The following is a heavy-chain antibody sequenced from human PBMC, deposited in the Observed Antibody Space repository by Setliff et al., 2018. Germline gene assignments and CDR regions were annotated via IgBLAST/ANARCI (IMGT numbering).Heavy chain of an antibody. Sequence: WIRQPPGKGLEWVSSISSSGDYVYYADSVKGRFTISRDNAKNTLYLQMNSLRADDTAVYYCARASLGKFGSAVEYFHHWGQGTLVTVSS. J-gene: IGHJ1*01. CDR2: ISSSGDYV. D-gene: IGHD2-15*01. V-gene: IGHV3-21*06. CDR3: ARASLGKFGSAVEYFHH.